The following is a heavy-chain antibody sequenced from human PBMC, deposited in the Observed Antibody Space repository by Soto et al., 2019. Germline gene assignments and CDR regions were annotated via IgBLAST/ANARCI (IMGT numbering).Heavy chain of an antibody. CDR3: ASIPKGGGAFDI. J-gene: IGHJ3*02. D-gene: IGHD3-16*01. V-gene: IGHV1-18*01. CDR2: ISAYNGNT. Sequence: QVQLVQSGAEVKKPGASVKVSCKASGYTFTSYGISWVRQAPGQGLEWMGWISAYNGNTNYAQKLQGSVTMTTDTSTSTAYMKLRSLRSDDPAVYYCASIPKGGGAFDIWGQGTMVTVSS. CDR1: GYTFTSYG.